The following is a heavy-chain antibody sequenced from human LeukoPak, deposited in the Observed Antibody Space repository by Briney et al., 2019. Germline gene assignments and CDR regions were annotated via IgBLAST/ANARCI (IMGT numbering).Heavy chain of an antibody. Sequence: ASVKVCCKASGYTFTSYDINWVRQATGQGLEWMGWMNPNSGNTGYAQKFQGRVTTTRNTSISTAYMELSSLRSEDTAVYYCAQNYYYYYGMDVWGQGTTVTVSS. V-gene: IGHV1-8*01. CDR2: MNPNSGNT. CDR1: GYTFTSYD. CDR3: AQNYYYYYGMDV. J-gene: IGHJ6*02.